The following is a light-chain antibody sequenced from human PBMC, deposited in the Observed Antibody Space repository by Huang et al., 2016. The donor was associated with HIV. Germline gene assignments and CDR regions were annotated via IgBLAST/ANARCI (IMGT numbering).Light chain of an antibody. Sequence: EVVLTQSPATLSLSPGERATLSCRASQSVTNFLAWYQQKPGQPHRLLIYDASTRATGIPPRFSGSGSGTDFTLTISSLEPEDFAVYYCQQYSRSATFGQGTKLEIK. V-gene: IGKV3-11*01. J-gene: IGKJ2*01. CDR1: QSVTNF. CDR2: DAS. CDR3: QQYSRSAT.